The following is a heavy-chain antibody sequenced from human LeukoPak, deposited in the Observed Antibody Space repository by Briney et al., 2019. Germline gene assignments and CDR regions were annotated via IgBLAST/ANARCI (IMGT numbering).Heavy chain of an antibody. J-gene: IGHJ4*02. CDR1: GGSISSSSYY. CDR2: IYYSGST. Sequence: SSETLSLTCTVSGGSISSSSYYWGWIRQPPGKGLEWIGSIYYSGSTYYNPSLKSRVTISVDTSKNQFSLKLSSVTAADTAVYYCARLKIAAAGGYFDYWGQGTLVTVSS. V-gene: IGHV4-39*01. D-gene: IGHD6-13*01. CDR3: ARLKIAAAGGYFDY.